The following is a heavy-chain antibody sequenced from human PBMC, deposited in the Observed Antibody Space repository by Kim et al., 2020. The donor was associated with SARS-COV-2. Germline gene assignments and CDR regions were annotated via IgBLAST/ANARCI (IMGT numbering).Heavy chain of an antibody. D-gene: IGHD3-10*01. V-gene: IGHV3-21*01. CDR3: AREGLWFGELLYPTFDY. CDR1: GFTFSSYS. CDR2: ISSSSSYI. Sequence: GGSLRLSCAASGFTFSSYSMNWVRQAPGKGLEWVSSISSSSSYIYYADSVKGRFTISRDNAKNSLYLQMNSLRAEDTAVYYCAREGLWFGELLYPTFDYWGQGTLVTVSS. J-gene: IGHJ4*02.